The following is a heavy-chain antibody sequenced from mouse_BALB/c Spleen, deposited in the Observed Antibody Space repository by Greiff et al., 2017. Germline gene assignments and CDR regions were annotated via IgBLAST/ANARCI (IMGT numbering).Heavy chain of an antibody. Sequence: QVQLQQSGAELAKPGASVKMSCKASGYTFTSYWMHWVNQRPGQGLEWIGYINPSTGYTEYNQKFKDKATLTADKSSSTAYMQLSSLTSEDSAVYYCARYDYDGFAYWGQGTLVTVSA. D-gene: IGHD2-4*01. CDR3: ARYDYDGFAY. CDR1: GYTFTSYW. V-gene: IGHV1-7*01. J-gene: IGHJ3*01. CDR2: INPSTGYT.